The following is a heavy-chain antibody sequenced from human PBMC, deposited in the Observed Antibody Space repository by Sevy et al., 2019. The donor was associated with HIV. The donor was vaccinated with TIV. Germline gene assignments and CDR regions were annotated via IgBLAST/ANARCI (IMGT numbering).Heavy chain of an antibody. V-gene: IGHV3-33*06. CDR2: IFYDGNYK. D-gene: IGHD2-21*01. CDR3: AKESGSDWYFDY. J-gene: IGHJ4*02. CDR1: GFTFSRNG. Sequence: GGSLRLSCAASGFTFSRNGMHWVRQAPGKGLEWVAGIFYDGNYKYYADSVKGRFRISRDNSENTLYVQMDSLRVEDTAVYYCAKESGSDWYFDYWGQGTLVTVSS.